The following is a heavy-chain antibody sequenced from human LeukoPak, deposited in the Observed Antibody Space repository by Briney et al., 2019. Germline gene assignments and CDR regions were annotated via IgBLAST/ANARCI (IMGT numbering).Heavy chain of an antibody. CDR2: IYSGGST. Sequence: RPGGSLRLSCSRSDLTVSNNYMRWVRQSPERGLEWVSIIYSGGSTDYADSVKGRFTTSRDTSKNTVYLQMNNLRAEDTAVYYCVRDLRDRRGYSNYYMDVWGKGTTVTVSS. CDR1: DLTVSNNY. D-gene: IGHD3-10*01. J-gene: IGHJ6*03. CDR3: VRDLRDRRGYSNYYMDV. V-gene: IGHV3-53*01.